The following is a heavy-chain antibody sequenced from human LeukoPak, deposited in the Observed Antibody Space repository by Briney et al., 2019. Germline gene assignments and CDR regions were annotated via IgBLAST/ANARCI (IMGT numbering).Heavy chain of an antibody. D-gene: IGHD3-16*02. Sequence: KPSETLSLTCTVSGYSISSGYYWGWIRQPPGKGLEWIGSIYHSGSTCYNPSLKSRVTISVDTSKNQFSLKLSSVTAADTAVYYCASFTFGGVIAKDEQKDYWGQGTLVTVSS. CDR3: ASFTFGGVIAKDEQKDY. CDR1: GYSISSGYY. V-gene: IGHV4-38-2*02. CDR2: IYHSGST. J-gene: IGHJ4*02.